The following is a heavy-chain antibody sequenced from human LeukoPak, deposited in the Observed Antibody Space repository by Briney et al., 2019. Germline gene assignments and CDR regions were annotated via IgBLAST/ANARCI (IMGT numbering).Heavy chain of an antibody. V-gene: IGHV3-33*01. D-gene: IGHD4-17*01. CDR3: ARDPCGERPFDY. J-gene: IGHJ4*02. CDR2: IWFDGKNT. CDR1: GFTFSTHA. Sequence: GGSLRLSCAASGFTFSTHAMHWVRQAPAKGLEWVAMIWFDGKNTHYVDSVKGRFTISRDNAKNSLYLQMNSLRAEDTAVHYCARDPCGERPFDYWGQGTLVTVSP.